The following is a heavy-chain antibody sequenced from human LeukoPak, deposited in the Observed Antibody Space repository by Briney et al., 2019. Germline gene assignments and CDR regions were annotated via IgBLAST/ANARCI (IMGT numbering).Heavy chain of an antibody. CDR3: ARVYSSSWYTGSGFDY. D-gene: IGHD6-13*01. V-gene: IGHV4-4*07. Sequence: SETLSLTCTVSAGSISNYFWSWIRQPPGKGLEWIGRIYTSGSTNYNPSLKSRVTMSVDTSKNQFSLKLSSVTAADTAVYYCARVYSSSWYTGSGFDYWGQGTLVTVSS. CDR2: IYTSGST. J-gene: IGHJ4*02. CDR1: AGSISNYF.